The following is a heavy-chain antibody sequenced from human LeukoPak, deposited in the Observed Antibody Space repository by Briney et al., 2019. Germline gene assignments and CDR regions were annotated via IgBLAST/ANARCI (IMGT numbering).Heavy chain of an antibody. V-gene: IGHV4-34*01. CDR1: GGSFSGYY. CDR2: INHSGST. Sequence: PSETLSLTCAVYGGSFSGYYWSWIRPPPGKGLEWIGEINHSGSTNYNPSLKSRVIISVDTSKNQFSLKLSSVTAADTAVYYCARGLNSRGLIWGQGTLVTVSS. J-gene: IGHJ4*02. CDR3: ARGLNSRGLI. D-gene: IGHD6-19*01.